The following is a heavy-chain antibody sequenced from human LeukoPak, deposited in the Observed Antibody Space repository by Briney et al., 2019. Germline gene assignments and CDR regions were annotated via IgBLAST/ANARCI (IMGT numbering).Heavy chain of an antibody. CDR1: GFSFSTYN. D-gene: IGHD2-15*01. CDR3: ARDRDCSGGTCFRGFDY. CDR2: ISGSSTTV. J-gene: IGHJ4*02. Sequence: GGSLRLSCAASGFSFSTYNVNWVRQAPGKGLEWVSYISGSSTTVYYADSVKGRFTISRDNAKSSLYLQMNSLRAEDTAVYYCARDRDCSGGTCFRGFDYWGQGTLVTVSS. V-gene: IGHV3-48*04.